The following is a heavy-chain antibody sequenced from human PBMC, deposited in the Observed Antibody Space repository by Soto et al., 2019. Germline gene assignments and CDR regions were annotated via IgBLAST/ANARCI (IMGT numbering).Heavy chain of an antibody. CDR3: VRRMKGYSSSADY. Sequence: GESVKISCKGSGYTFASYWIGWVRQMPGKGLEWMGIVYPGDSDTRYSPSLQGQVTISVDKSISTAYLQWSSLKASDTAMYHCVRRMKGYSSSADYWGQGTLVTVSS. D-gene: IGHD6-6*01. CDR2: VYPGDSDT. CDR1: GYTFASYW. V-gene: IGHV5-51*01. J-gene: IGHJ4*02.